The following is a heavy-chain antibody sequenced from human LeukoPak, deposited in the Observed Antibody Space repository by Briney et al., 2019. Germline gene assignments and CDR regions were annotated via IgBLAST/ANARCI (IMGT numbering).Heavy chain of an antibody. D-gene: IGHD6-13*01. CDR3: AREIPQQLVAMDV. V-gene: IGHV3-7*04. CDR1: GFTFSMYW. Sequence: GGSLRLSCAPSGFTFSMYWMSWVRQAPGKGLEWLANIKEDGTGKNHVDSVKGRFTISRDNAKKSLYLQMNGLRAEDTAVYYCAREIPQQLVAMDVWGQGTTVTVSS. J-gene: IGHJ6*02. CDR2: IKEDGTGK.